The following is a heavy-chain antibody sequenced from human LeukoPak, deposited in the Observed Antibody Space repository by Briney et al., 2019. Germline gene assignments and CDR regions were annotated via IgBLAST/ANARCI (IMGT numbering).Heavy chain of an antibody. D-gene: IGHD1-26*01. CDR1: GYTFTGYG. CDR3: ARDSASYYNWFDP. J-gene: IGHJ5*02. V-gene: IGHV1-18*01. Sequence: ASVKVSCKASGYTFTGYGISWVRQAPGQGLERMGWISAYNGNTNYAQKLQGRVTMTTDTSTSTAYMELRSLRSDDTAVYYCARDSASYYNWFDPWGQGTLVTVSS. CDR2: ISAYNGNT.